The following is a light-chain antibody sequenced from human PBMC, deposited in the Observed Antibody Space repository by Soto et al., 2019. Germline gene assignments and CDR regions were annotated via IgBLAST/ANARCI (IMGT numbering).Light chain of an antibody. CDR2: HTN. CDR1: SGSVSTNYY. J-gene: IGLJ3*02. V-gene: IGLV8-61*01. Sequence: QTVVTQEPSFSVSPGGTVTLTCGLNSGSVSTNYYPAWYQQTPGQAPRNLIYHTNTRSSGVPDRFSGSILGNKAALTISGAQADDESDYYCVLYMHGGTWVFGGGTKLTVL. CDR3: VLYMHGGTWV.